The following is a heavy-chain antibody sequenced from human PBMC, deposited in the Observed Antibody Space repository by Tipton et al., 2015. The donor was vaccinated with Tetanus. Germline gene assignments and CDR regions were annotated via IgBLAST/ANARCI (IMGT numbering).Heavy chain of an antibody. CDR2: IYYSGST. CDR1: GGSISSGGFY. CDR3: ARVRVITTGFDY. J-gene: IGHJ4*02. Sequence: TLSLTCTVSGGSISSGGFYWSWIRQHPGKGLEWIGYIYYSGSTYYNPSLKSRVIISVDTSKNQFSLKLRSVTAADTAVYYCARVRVITTGFDYWGQGTLVTVSS. D-gene: IGHD3-22*01. V-gene: IGHV4-31*03.